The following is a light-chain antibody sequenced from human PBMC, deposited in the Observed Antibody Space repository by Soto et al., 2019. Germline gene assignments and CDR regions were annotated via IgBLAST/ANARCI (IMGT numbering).Light chain of an antibody. V-gene: IGKV3-15*01. CDR2: GAS. Sequence: EIVMTQSPAILSVSPGERATLSCRASQSVGRTLAWYQQKPGQSPRLLDYGASTRANGTPARFSGSGSGTEFTLTISTLQSEDVAVYYCQQYNQWPPYTFGQGTRVEMK. CDR1: QSVGRT. CDR3: QQYNQWPPYT. J-gene: IGKJ2*01.